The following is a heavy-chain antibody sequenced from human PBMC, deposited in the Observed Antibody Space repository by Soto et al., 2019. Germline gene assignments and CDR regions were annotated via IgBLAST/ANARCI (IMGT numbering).Heavy chain of an antibody. Sequence: QVQLVESGGGVVQPGRSLRLSCAASGFTFSSYGMHWVRQAPGKGLEWVAVIWYDGSNKYYADSVKGRFTISRDNSKNTLYLQMNSLRAEDTAVYYCARDLRYSSSSPLGPYYYYGMDVWGQGTTVTVSS. V-gene: IGHV3-33*01. CDR3: ARDLRYSSSSPLGPYYYYGMDV. CDR2: IWYDGSNK. D-gene: IGHD6-13*01. J-gene: IGHJ6*02. CDR1: GFTFSSYG.